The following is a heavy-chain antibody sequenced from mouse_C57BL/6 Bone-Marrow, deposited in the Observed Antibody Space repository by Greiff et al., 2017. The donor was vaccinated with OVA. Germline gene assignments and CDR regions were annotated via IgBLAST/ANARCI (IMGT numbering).Heavy chain of an antibody. J-gene: IGHJ2*01. V-gene: IGHV1-82*01. CDR2: IYPGDGDT. D-gene: IGHD1-1*01. Sequence: VQLQQSGPELVKPGASVKISCKASGYAFSSSWMNWVKQRPGKGLEWIGRIYPGDGDTNYNGKFKGKATLTADKSSSTAYMQLSSLTSEDSAVYFCARKAVVAPGFDYWGQGTTRTVSS. CDR3: ARKAVVAPGFDY. CDR1: GYAFSSSW.